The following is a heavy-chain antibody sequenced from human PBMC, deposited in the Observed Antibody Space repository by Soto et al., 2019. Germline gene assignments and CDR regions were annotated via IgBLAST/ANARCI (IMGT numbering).Heavy chain of an antibody. Sequence: ASVKVSCKASGYTFTSYGISWVRQAPGQGLEWMGWISAYNGNTNYAQKLQGRVTMTTDTSTSTAYMELRSLRSDDTAVYYCARDLGYRRLGYSVYWGQGTLVTVSS. J-gene: IGHJ4*02. D-gene: IGHD5-18*01. CDR3: ARDLGYRRLGYSVY. CDR1: GYTFTSYG. CDR2: ISAYNGNT. V-gene: IGHV1-18*01.